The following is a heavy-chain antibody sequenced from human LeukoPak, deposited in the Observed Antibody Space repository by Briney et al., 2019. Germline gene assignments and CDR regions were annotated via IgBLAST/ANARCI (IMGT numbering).Heavy chain of an antibody. CDR3: ARSGCPGGSCYLRYSWLDL. D-gene: IGHD2-15*01. CDR2: ITTTSSYI. V-gene: IGHV3-21*01. CDR1: GFTFSNSD. J-gene: IGHJ5*02. Sequence: GGSLRLSCATSGFTFSNSDMNWVRQAPGKGLEWVSSITTTSSYIYYADSVRGRFTIPRDNAKNSLYLHMDSLRAEDTAVYYCARSGCPGGSCYLRYSWLDLWGRGTLVTVSS.